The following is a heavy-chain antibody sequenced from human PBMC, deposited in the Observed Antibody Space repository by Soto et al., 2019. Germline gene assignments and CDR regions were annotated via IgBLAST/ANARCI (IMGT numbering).Heavy chain of an antibody. CDR1: GYSFTSFG. CDR3: LRTGIFGVVIRPYYMDV. Sequence: QAHLVQSGAEVKKPGASVKVSCKASGYSFTSFGVSWVRQAPGQGLEWMGWISAYNGNTNYTQKFQGRITMTTDTSTSTAYMELRSLRSDDTAVYYCLRTGIFGVVIRPYYMDVWGKGTTVTVSS. D-gene: IGHD3-3*01. CDR2: ISAYNGNT. V-gene: IGHV1-18*01. J-gene: IGHJ6*03.